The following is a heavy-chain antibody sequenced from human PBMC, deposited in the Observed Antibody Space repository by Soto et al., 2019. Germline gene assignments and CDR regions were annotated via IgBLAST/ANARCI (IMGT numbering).Heavy chain of an antibody. D-gene: IGHD3-3*01. V-gene: IGHV1-2*04. Sequence: ASVKVSCKASGYTFTGYYMHWVRQAPGQGLEWMGWINPNSGGTNYAQKFQGWVTMTRDTSISTAYMELSRLRSDDTAVYYCARNGDFWSENYFDYWGQGTLVTVSS. CDR1: GYTFTGYY. J-gene: IGHJ4*02. CDR3: ARNGDFWSENYFDY. CDR2: INPNSGGT.